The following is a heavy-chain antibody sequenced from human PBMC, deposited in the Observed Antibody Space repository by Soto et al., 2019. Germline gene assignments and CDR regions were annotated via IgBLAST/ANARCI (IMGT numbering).Heavy chain of an antibody. Sequence: GGSLSLSCASSGFTFSSYSMKWVRQAPGKGLEWVSSISSSSSYIYYADSVKGRFTISRDNAKNSLYLQMNSLRAEDTAVYYCARVFRATTILHSGYWGQGTLVTVSS. CDR2: ISSSSSYI. CDR3: ARVFRATTILHSGY. J-gene: IGHJ4*02. D-gene: IGHD3-10*01. CDR1: GFTFSSYS. V-gene: IGHV3-21*01.